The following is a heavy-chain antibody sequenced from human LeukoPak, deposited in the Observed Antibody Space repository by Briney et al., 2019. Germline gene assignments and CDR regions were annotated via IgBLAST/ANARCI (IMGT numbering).Heavy chain of an antibody. CDR1: GFSFSIYG. D-gene: IGHD4-11*01. V-gene: IGHV3-33*01. Sequence: QPGGSLRLSCAASGFSFSIYGMHWVRQAPGKGLEWMAIIWYDGSNKYYADSVKGRFAISRDNSKNTLYLQMNSLRAEDTAVYYCARDLVSYSNYDHYYYGTDVWGQGTTVTVSS. J-gene: IGHJ6*02. CDR2: IWYDGSNK. CDR3: ARDLVSYSNYDHYYYGTDV.